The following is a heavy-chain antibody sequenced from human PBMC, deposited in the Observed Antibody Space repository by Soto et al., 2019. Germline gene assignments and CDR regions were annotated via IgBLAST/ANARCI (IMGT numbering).Heavy chain of an antibody. CDR2: MYFSGST. Sequence: ETLSLTCTVSGGSISSYYWSWIRQPPGKGLEWIGYMYFSGSTNYNPSLKSRVTISVDTSKNQFSLKLSSVTAADTAVYYCAREYSSGWAKWFDPWGQGTLVTV. D-gene: IGHD6-19*01. CDR3: AREYSSGWAKWFDP. J-gene: IGHJ5*02. CDR1: GGSISSYY. V-gene: IGHV4-59*01.